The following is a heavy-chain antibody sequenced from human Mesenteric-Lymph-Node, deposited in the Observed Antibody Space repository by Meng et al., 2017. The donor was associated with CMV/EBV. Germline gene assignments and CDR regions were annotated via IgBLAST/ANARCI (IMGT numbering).Heavy chain of an antibody. D-gene: IGHD2-2*01. V-gene: IGHV3-48*04. CDR3: ARDEGYCSSTSCYLFDY. J-gene: IGHJ4*02. CDR1: GFTFSSYG. CDR2: ISSSGSTI. Sequence: GGSLRLSCAASGFTFSSYGMHWVRQAPGKGLEWVSYISSSGSTIYYADSVKGRFTISRDNAKNSLYLQMNSLRSDDTAVYYCARDEGYCSSTSCYLFDYWGQGTLVTVSS.